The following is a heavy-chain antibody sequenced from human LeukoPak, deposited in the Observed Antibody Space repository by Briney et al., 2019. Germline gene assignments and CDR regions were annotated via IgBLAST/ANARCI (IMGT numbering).Heavy chain of an antibody. CDR2: IYSGGST. Sequence: GGSLRLSCAASGFTVSSNYMSWVRQAPGKGLEWVSVIYSGGSTYYADSVKGRSTISRDNSKNTLYLQMNSLRAEDTAVYYCARGVGAYYYDSTDDYWGQGTLVTVSS. CDR3: ARGVGAYYYDSTDDY. D-gene: IGHD3-22*01. V-gene: IGHV3-53*01. J-gene: IGHJ4*02. CDR1: GFTVSSNY.